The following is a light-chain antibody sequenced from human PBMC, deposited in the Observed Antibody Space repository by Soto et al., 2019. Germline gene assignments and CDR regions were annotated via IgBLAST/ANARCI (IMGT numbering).Light chain of an antibody. V-gene: IGKV1-39*01. CDR2: TAI. CDR1: QSISSH. Sequence: DIRMTESPASLSATSGNTVTMTCRASQSISSHLNCYQQNPGKAPNLLMYTAINLQSGVPSRFSGPGSGTDFTLTISSLQPEDFATYYSPQSSRTPIRFAQGTRL. CDR3: PQSSRTPIR. J-gene: IGKJ5*01.